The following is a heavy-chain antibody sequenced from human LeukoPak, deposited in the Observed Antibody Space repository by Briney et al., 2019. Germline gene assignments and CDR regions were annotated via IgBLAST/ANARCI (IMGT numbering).Heavy chain of an antibody. CDR3: ARRLQAYVYKMYYFDY. CDR1: GGSISSGDYY. J-gene: IGHJ4*02. V-gene: IGHV4-30-4*08. D-gene: IGHD1-14*01. Sequence: SETLSLTCTVSGGSISSGDYYWSWIRQPPGKGLEWIGYIYYSGSTYYNPSLKSRVTISVDTSKNQFSLKLSSVTAADTAVYYCARRLQAYVYKMYYFDYWGQGTLVTVSS. CDR2: IYYSGST.